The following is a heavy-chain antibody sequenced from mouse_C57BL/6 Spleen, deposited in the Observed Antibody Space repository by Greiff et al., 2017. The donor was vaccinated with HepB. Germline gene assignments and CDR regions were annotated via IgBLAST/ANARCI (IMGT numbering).Heavy chain of an antibody. J-gene: IGHJ2*01. Sequence: QVQLQQSGAELVKPGASVKISCKASGYAFSSYWMNWVKQRLGKGLEWIGQIYPGDGDTNYNGKFKGKATLTADKSSSTAYMQLSSLTSEDSAVYFCARGLLDYWGQGTTLTVSS. V-gene: IGHV1-80*01. CDR2: IYPGDGDT. CDR3: ARGLLDY. CDR1: GYAFSSYW. D-gene: IGHD2-3*01.